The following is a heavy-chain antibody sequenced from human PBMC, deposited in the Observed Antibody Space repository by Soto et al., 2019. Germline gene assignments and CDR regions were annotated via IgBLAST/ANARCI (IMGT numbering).Heavy chain of an antibody. D-gene: IGHD1-26*01. CDR3: ARIPRRVYVGSTSYYYYGMDV. J-gene: IGHJ6*02. V-gene: IGHV2-70*01. CDR1: GGSISSGGYY. Sequence: TLSLTCTVSGGSISSGGYYWSWIRQHPGKGLEWLALIDWDDDKYYSTSLKTRLTISKDTSKNQVVLTMTNMDPVDTATYYCARIPRRVYVGSTSYYYYGMDVWGQGTTVTVSS. CDR2: IDWDDDK.